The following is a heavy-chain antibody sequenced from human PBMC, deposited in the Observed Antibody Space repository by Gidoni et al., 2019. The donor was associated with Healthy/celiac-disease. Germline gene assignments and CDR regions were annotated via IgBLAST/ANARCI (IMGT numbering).Heavy chain of an antibody. J-gene: IGHJ3*02. Sequence: EVQLVESGGGLVQPGGSLRLSCSAAGFTFSSYAMHWVRQAPGKGLEYVSAISSNGGSTYYADSVKGRFTISRDNSKNTLYLQMSSLRAEDTAVYYCVHSSWYAFDIWGQGTMVTVSS. CDR2: ISSNGGST. V-gene: IGHV3-64D*08. CDR1: GFTFSSYA. CDR3: VHSSWYAFDI. D-gene: IGHD6-13*01.